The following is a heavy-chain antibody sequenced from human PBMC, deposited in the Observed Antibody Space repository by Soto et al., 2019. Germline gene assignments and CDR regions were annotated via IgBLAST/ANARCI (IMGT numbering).Heavy chain of an antibody. Sequence: ASVKVSCKASGGTFSSYAISWVRQAPGQGLEWMGGIIPIFGTANYAQKFQGRVTITADESTSTAYMELSSLRSEDTAVYYCARVAWELLEGGHYYYGMDVWGQGTTVTVSS. V-gene: IGHV1-69*13. D-gene: IGHD1-26*01. J-gene: IGHJ6*02. CDR3: ARVAWELLEGGHYYYGMDV. CDR2: IIPIFGTA. CDR1: GGTFSSYA.